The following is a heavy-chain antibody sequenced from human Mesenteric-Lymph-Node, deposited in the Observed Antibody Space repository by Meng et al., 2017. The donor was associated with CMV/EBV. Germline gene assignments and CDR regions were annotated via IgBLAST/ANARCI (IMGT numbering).Heavy chain of an antibody. CDR1: GFTFTSSA. D-gene: IGHD6-13*01. CDR3: AAVVPAGTTLSFDY. Sequence: SVKVSCKASGFTFTSSAVQWVRQARGQRLEWIGWIVVGSGNTNYAQKFQERVTITRDMSTSTAYMELSSLRSEDTAVYYCAAVVPAGTTLSFDYWGQGTLVTAPQ. V-gene: IGHV1-58*01. CDR2: IVVGSGNT. J-gene: IGHJ4*02.